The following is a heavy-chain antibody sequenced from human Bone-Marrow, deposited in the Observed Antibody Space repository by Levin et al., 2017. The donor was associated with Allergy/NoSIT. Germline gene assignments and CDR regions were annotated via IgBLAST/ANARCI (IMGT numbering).Heavy chain of an antibody. CDR1: GGSFSGYY. J-gene: IGHJ6*02. D-gene: IGHD6-6*01. V-gene: IGHV4-34*01. CDR3: ASSSIAARRWYYYYGMDV. CDR2: INHSGST. Sequence: SETLSLTCAVYGGSFSGYYWSWIRQPPGKGLEWIGEINHSGSTNYNPSLKSRVTISVDTSKNQFSLKLSSVTAADTAVYYCASSSIAARRWYYYYGMDVWGQGTTVTVSS.